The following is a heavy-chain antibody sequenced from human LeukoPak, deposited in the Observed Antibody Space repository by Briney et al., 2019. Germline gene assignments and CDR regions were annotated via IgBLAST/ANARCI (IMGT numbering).Heavy chain of an antibody. D-gene: IGHD3-3*01. J-gene: IGHJ4*02. CDR1: GGTFSSYA. V-gene: IGHV1-69*13. CDR3: ARGGLGSGDDFWRGGPFDY. CDR2: IIPIFGTA. Sequence: GASVKVSCKASGGTFSSYAISWVRQAPGQGLEWMGGIIPIFGTANYAQKFQGRVTITADESTSTAYMELSSLRSEDTAVYYCARGGLGSGDDFWRGGPFDYWGQGTLVTVSS.